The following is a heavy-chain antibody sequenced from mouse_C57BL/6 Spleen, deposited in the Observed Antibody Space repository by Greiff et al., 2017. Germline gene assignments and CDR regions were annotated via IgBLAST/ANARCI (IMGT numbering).Heavy chain of an antibody. J-gene: IGHJ3*01. CDR2: ISGGGGNT. CDR3: ARLFAY. Sequence: EVQRVESGGGLVKPGGSLKLSCAASGFTFSSYTMSWVRQTPEKRLEWVATISGGGGNTYYPDSVKGRFTISRDNAKNTLYLQMSSLRSEDTALYYCARLFAYWGQGTLVTVSA. CDR1: GFTFSSYT. V-gene: IGHV5-9*01.